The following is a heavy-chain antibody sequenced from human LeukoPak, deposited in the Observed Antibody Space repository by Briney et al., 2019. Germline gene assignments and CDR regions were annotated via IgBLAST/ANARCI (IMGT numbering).Heavy chain of an antibody. CDR2: FDPEDGET. CDR3: ATGLGYCSNTSCYNLNY. D-gene: IGHD2-2*02. Sequence: ASVKVSCKVSGYTLTELSMHWVRQAPGKGLEWMGGFDPEDGETIYAQKFQGRVTMTEDTSTDTAYMELSSLRSEDTAVYYCATGLGYCSNTSCYNLNYWGQGTLVTVSS. V-gene: IGHV1-24*01. J-gene: IGHJ4*02. CDR1: GYTLTELS.